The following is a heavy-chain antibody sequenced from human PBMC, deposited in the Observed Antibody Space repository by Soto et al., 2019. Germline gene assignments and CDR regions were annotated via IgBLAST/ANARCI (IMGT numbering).Heavy chain of an antibody. V-gene: IGHV3-53*01. D-gene: IGHD6-19*01. CDR2: IYGGGTT. J-gene: IGHJ4*02. CDR1: GFAVSSKY. CDR3: VQTTGWPGFDF. Sequence: EVQLVESGGGLIQPGGSLRLSCAASGFAVSSKYMIWVRQAPGKGLEWVSVIYGGGTTYYADSVKGRFTISRDTSKNTLYLQMNSLRAEDMAVYYCVQTTGWPGFDFWGQGTLVTVSS.